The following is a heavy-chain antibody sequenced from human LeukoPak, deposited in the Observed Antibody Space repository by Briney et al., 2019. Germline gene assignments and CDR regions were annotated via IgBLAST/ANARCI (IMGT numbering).Heavy chain of an antibody. CDR3: ARDGTRGHYDILTGYYNPFDY. CDR2: IYSGGST. V-gene: IGHV3-53*05. CDR1: GFTVSSNY. D-gene: IGHD3-9*01. J-gene: IGHJ4*02. Sequence: GGSLRLSCAASGFTVSSNYMSWVRQAPGKGLEWVSVIYSGGSTYYADSVKGRFTISRDNSKNTLYLQMNSLRAEDTAVYYCARDGTRGHYDILTGYYNPFDYWGQGTLVTVSS.